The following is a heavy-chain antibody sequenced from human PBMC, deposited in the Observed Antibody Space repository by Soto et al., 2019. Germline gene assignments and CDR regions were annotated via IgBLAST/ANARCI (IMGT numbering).Heavy chain of an antibody. CDR2: IFHSGNA. D-gene: IGHD3-22*01. J-gene: IGHJ4*02. V-gene: IGHV4-39*07. CDR3: ARGSYYYDSRDYYHY. Sequence: SETLSLTCTVSGGSISINSYYWGWIRQPPGKGLEWIGSIFHSGNAYHNPSLKSRVTISVDTSKNQFSLKLSSVTAADTAVYYCARGSYYYDSRDYYHYWGQGTLVTVSS. CDR1: GGSISINSYY.